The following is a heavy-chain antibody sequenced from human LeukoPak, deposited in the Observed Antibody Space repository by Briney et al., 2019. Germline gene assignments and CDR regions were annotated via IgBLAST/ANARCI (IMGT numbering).Heavy chain of an antibody. V-gene: IGHV3-30*18. D-gene: IGHD3-10*01. CDR1: GFTFSNYG. J-gene: IGHJ4*02. CDR2: ISPDGTDT. CDR3: AKGVLGPRSTSFADF. Sequence: PGGSLRLSCAASGFTFSNYGMHWVRQAPGKGLEWAAVISPDGTDTYYSDPVKGRFTISRDNSKNTLFLQMNSLRAEDTAVYYCAKGVLGPRSTSFADFWGQGTLVTVSS.